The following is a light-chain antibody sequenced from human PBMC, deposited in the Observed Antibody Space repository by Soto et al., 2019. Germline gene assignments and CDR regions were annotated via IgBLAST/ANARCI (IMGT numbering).Light chain of an antibody. CDR3: QQRSNWPPWT. CDR2: DAS. V-gene: IGKV3-11*01. J-gene: IGKJ1*01. CDR1: QTVRNNY. Sequence: EFVLTHSPGTLSLSPGERATLSCRASQTVRNNYLAWYQQKPGQAPRLLMYDASNRATAIPARFSGSGSGKDVTLTICSLEPEDFAVYYCQQRSNWPPWTCGQGTKVDI.